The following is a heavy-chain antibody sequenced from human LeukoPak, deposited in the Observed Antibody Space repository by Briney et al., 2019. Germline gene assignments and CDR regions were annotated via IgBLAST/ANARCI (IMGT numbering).Heavy chain of an antibody. V-gene: IGHV1-3*01. CDR3: ARPFSAYCGGDCFFDY. D-gene: IGHD2-21*02. Sequence: ASVTVSCKASGYTFTSYAMHWVRQAPGQRLEWMGWINAGNGNTKYSQKSQGRVTITRDTSASTAYMELSSLRSEDTAVYYCARPFSAYCGGDCFFDYWGQGTLVTVSS. J-gene: IGHJ4*02. CDR2: INAGNGNT. CDR1: GYTFTSYA.